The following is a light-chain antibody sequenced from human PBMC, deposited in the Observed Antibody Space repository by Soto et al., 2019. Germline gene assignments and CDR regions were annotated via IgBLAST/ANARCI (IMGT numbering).Light chain of an antibody. CDR1: QSVSSY. V-gene: IGKV3-11*01. CDR3: QLRSNWPPMYT. Sequence: EIVLTQSPATLSLSPGERATLSCRASQSVSSYLAWYQQKPGQAPRLLIYEASNRATGIPARFSGSGSGADFPLTISSPEPEDFAVYYCQLRSNWPPMYTFGQGTKLEIK. J-gene: IGKJ2*01. CDR2: EAS.